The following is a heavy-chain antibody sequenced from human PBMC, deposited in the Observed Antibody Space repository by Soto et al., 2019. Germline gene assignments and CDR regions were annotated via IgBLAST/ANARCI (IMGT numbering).Heavy chain of an antibody. CDR2: IYYSGST. CDR3: ARGHPRTSSVFAFDI. CDR1: GGSISSGDYY. V-gene: IGHV4-30-4*01. Sequence: QLQLQESGPGLVKPSETLSLTCTVSGGSISSGDYYWSWIRQPPGKGLEWIGYIYYSGSTYYNPSLKSRVTISVDTSKNQFSLKLSSVTAADTAVYYCARGHPRTSSVFAFDIWGQGTMVTVSS. J-gene: IGHJ3*02. D-gene: IGHD4-17*01.